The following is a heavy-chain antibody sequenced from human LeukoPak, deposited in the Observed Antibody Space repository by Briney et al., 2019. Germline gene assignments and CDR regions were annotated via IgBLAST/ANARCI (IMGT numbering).Heavy chain of an antibody. V-gene: IGHV5-51*01. J-gene: IGHJ3*01. CDR3: ARGREGLGSGSSSRADAFDV. D-gene: IGHD3-10*01. CDR1: GYSFTNYW. Sequence: RGESLKISCKGSGYSFTNYWIGWVRQMPGKGLEWMGIIYPGDSDTRCSPSFQGQVTISADKSISTAYLQWSSLKASDTAMYYCARGREGLGSGSSSRADAFDVWGQGTMVTVSS. CDR2: IYPGDSDT.